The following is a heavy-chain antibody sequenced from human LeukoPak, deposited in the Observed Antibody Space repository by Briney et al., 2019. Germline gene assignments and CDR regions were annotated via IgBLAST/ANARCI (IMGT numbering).Heavy chain of an antibody. J-gene: IGHJ4*02. Sequence: GGSLRLSCAASGFSFRNYWMGWVRQAPGKGLEWVANTKPDGSAEYYADSVRGRFTAPRDNANNLLYLQMNRLRAEDTAVYYCARDGGLHTNFDYWGQGTLLTVSS. CDR2: TKPDGSAE. CDR3: ARDGGLHTNFDY. D-gene: IGHD2-15*01. V-gene: IGHV3-7*01. CDR1: GFSFRNYW.